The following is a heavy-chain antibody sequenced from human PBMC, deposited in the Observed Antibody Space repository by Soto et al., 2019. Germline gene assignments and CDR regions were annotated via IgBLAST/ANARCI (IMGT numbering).Heavy chain of an antibody. CDR2: MNPNSGNT. J-gene: IGHJ4*02. CDR3: AREIEAADY. D-gene: IGHD6-13*01. CDR1: GYTFSNYD. Sequence: QVQLVQSGAEVKKPRASVKVSCKASGYTFSNYDIIWVRQATGQGLEWMGWMNPNSGNTGYAQRFQGRVTMTRNTSISTAYMELSSLRSEDTAVYYCAREIEAADYWGQGTLVTVSS. V-gene: IGHV1-8*01.